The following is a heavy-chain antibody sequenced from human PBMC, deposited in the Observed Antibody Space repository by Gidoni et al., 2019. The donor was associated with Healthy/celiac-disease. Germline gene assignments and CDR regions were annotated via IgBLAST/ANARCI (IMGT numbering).Heavy chain of an antibody. J-gene: IGHJ2*01. Sequence: QVQLQESGPGLVKPSATLSLTSPVSGGSISSYYWSWIRQPPGKGLEWIGYIYYSGSTNYNPSLKSRVTISVDTSKNQFSLKLSSVTAADTAVYYCATRDGYNGYFDLWGRGTLVTVSS. CDR2: IYYSGST. CDR3: ATRDGYNGYFDL. D-gene: IGHD5-12*01. V-gene: IGHV4-59*01. CDR1: GGSISSYY.